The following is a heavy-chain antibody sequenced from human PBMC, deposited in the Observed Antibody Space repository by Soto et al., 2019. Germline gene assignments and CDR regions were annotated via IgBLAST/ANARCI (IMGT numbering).Heavy chain of an antibody. V-gene: IGHV1-2*04. D-gene: IGHD5-12*01. J-gene: IGHJ4*02. CDR1: GYSFXDYX. CDR3: ARGPTLRDGYNWYY. CDR2: INPKSGGT. Sequence: SVXXXXXASGYSFXDYXIHXXRQXPGQGLEWLGRINPKSGGTSTAQKFQGWVTMTRDRSISTAYMELSSLRSEDTSVYYCARGPTLRDGYNWYYWGQGTLVTVSS.